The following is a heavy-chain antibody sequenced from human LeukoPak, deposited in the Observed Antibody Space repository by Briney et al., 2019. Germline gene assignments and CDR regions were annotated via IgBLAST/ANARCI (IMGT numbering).Heavy chain of an antibody. CDR2: MYTGGST. CDR1: GFNVSTNY. D-gene: IGHD1-1*01. Sequence: GGSLRLSCAASGFNVSTNYMNWVRQAPGKGLEWVSVMYTGGSTSYADSVKGRFTISRDNSKNTLYLQMNSLRAEDTAVYYCARGPHWNDPPGDYWGQGTLVTGSS. J-gene: IGHJ4*02. CDR3: ARGPHWNDPPGDY. V-gene: IGHV3-66*02.